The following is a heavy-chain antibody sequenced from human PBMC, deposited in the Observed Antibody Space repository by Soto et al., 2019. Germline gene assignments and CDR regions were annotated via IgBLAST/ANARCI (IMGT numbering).Heavy chain of an antibody. CDR3: ARGRWHGSGSYQFDY. CDR1: DGSFSGYY. CDR2: INHSGST. V-gene: IGHV4-34*01. J-gene: IGHJ4*02. D-gene: IGHD3-10*01. Sequence: QVQLQQWGAGLLKPSETLSLTCAVYDGSFSGYYWSWIREPPGKGLEWIGEINHSGSTNYNPSLKSRVTISIDTSKNQFSLKLSSVTAADTAVYYCARGRWHGSGSYQFDYWGQGTLVTVSS.